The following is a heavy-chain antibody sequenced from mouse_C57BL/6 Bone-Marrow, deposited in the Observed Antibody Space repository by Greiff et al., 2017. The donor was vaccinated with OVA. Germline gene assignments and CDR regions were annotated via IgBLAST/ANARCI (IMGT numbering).Heavy chain of an antibody. CDR3: ARGGLVLRPVDYFDY. Sequence: EVQLQESGPGLVKPSQSLSLTCSVTGYSITSGYYWNWIRQFPGNKLEWMGYISYDGSNNYNPSLKNRISITRDTSKNQFFLKLNSVTTEDTATYYCARGGLVLRPVDYFDYWGQGTTLTVSS. D-gene: IGHD1-1*01. V-gene: IGHV3-6*01. CDR1: GYSITSGYY. CDR2: ISYDGSN. J-gene: IGHJ2*01.